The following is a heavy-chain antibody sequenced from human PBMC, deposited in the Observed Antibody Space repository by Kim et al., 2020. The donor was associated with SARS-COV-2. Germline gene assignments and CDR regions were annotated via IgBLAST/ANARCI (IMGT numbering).Heavy chain of an antibody. D-gene: IGHD1-26*01. J-gene: IGHJ4*02. CDR1: GFTFSSYA. CDR2: ISGSGGST. V-gene: IGHV3-23*01. CDR3: AKVNNGSYTFDY. Sequence: GGSLRLSWAASGFTFSSYAMSWVRQAPGKGLEWVSAISGSGGSTYYADSGKGRFTISRDKSKNTLYLQMNSLRAEGTAVYYCAKVNNGSYTFDYWGQGTLVPVSS.